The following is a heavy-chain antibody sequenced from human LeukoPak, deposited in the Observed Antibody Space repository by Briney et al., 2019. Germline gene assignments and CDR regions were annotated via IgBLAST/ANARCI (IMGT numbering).Heavy chain of an antibody. CDR2: INTDGSST. Sequence: GSLRLSCAASGFTFSGYWMHWVRQAPGKGLMWVSRINTDGSSTSYADSVKGRFTIRRDNAKNTLYLQMNSLRAEDTAVYYCVRLGYCSSNSCPFDYWGQGTLVTVSS. CDR3: VRLGYCSSNSCPFDY. D-gene: IGHD2-2*01. CDR1: GFTFSGYW. V-gene: IGHV3-74*01. J-gene: IGHJ4*02.